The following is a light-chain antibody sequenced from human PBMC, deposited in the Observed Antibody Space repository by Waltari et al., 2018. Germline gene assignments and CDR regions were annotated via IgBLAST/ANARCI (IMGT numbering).Light chain of an antibody. CDR2: GAS. Sequence: EIVLTQSPGTLSLSPGERATLSCRASQSVSSSYLAWYQQKPGQAPRLLIYGASSRATGIPDRCRGSGSGTDFTLTISRLEPEDFAVYYCQQYGSSPRTFGQGTKLEIK. J-gene: IGKJ2*01. CDR1: QSVSSSY. CDR3: QQYGSSPRT. V-gene: IGKV3-20*01.